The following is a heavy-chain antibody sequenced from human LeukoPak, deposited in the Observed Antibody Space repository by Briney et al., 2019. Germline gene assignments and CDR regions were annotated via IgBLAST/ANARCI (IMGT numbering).Heavy chain of an antibody. CDR2: INHSGST. J-gene: IGHJ1*01. D-gene: IGHD2-21*02. V-gene: IGHV4-34*01. Sequence: PSETLSLTCAVYGGSFSGYYWSWIRQPPGKGLEWIGEINHSGSTNYNPSLKSRVTISVDTSKNQFSLKLSSVTAEDTAVYYCARAYAYCGGDCSGYFQHWGQGTLVTVSS. CDR1: GGSFSGYY. CDR3: ARAYAYCGGDCSGYFQH.